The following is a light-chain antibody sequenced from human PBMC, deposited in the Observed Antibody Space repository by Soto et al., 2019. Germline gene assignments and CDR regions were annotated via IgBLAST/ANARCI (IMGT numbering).Light chain of an antibody. CDR1: SGDVGSYYL. V-gene: IGLV2-23*01. Sequence: QSVLTQPASVSGSPGQSITISCTGSSGDVGSYYLVSWYQQQPGKAPKLIIHAGSKRASGVSGRFSGSKSGSTASLTISGLQAADEADYYCSSYASTGTHVLFGGGTKLTVL. CDR2: AGS. CDR3: SSYASTGTHVL. J-gene: IGLJ2*01.